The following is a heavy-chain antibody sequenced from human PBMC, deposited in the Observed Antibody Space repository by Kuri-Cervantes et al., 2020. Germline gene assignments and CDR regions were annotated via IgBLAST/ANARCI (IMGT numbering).Heavy chain of an antibody. J-gene: IGHJ4*02. D-gene: IGHD1-1*01. CDR1: GGSFSGYH. V-gene: IGHV4-34*01. Sequence: SETLSLTCAVYGGSFSGYHWTWIRQPPGKGLEWIGEINHSGSTSYNPSLKSRVTISVDTSKNQFSLKLSSVTAADTAVYYCARGSLERAYWGQGTLVTVSS. CDR2: INHSGST. CDR3: ARGSLERAY.